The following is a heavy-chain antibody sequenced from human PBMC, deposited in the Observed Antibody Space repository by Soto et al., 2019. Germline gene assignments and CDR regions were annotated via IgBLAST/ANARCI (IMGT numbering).Heavy chain of an antibody. D-gene: IGHD3-22*01. V-gene: IGHV4-39*01. J-gene: IGHJ4*02. CDR1: GGSISSSSYY. Sequence: PSETLSLTCTVSGGSISSSSYYWGWIRQPPGKGLEWIGSIYYSGSTYYNPSLKSRVTISVDTSKNQFSLKLSSVTAADTAVYYCARAEPDYYDRSGYPYWGQGTLVTVSS. CDR3: ARAEPDYYDRSGYPY. CDR2: IYYSGST.